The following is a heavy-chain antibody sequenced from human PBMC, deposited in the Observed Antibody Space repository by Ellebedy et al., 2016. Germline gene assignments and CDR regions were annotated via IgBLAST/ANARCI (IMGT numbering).Heavy chain of an antibody. CDR2: INHRGST. Sequence: SETLSLXCTVSGDSISNYFWTWIRQSPGKGLEWIGEINHRGSTNYNPFLKSRVTISVETSKNQFSLRLRSVTAADTALYYCARGGYVHYNYCMDVWGQGTTVTVSS. D-gene: IGHD1-20*01. CDR1: GDSISNYF. V-gene: IGHV4-34*01. CDR3: ARGGYVHYNYCMDV. J-gene: IGHJ6*02.